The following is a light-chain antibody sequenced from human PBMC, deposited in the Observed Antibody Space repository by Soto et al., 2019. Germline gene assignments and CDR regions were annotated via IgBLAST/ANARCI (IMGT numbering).Light chain of an antibody. Sequence: DIAMTQSPSSLSASVGDRVTITCRASQGISNYLAWYQQKPGKVPKLLIYAASTLQARVPSRFSGSGSGTDFTLTISSLQPVDVATYYCQKHNSAPFTFGPGTKVDIK. CDR1: QGISNY. CDR3: QKHNSAPFT. CDR2: AAS. V-gene: IGKV1-27*01. J-gene: IGKJ3*01.